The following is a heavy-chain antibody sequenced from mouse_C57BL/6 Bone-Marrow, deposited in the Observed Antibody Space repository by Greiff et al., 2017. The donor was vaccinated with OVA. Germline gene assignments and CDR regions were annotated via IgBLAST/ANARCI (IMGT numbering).Heavy chain of an antibody. CDR3: ARTGAMIRDAWFAY. V-gene: IGHV1-18*01. Sequence: EVQLQQSGPELVKPGASVKIPCKASGYTFTDYNMDWVKQSHGKSLEWIGDINPNNGGTIYNQKFKGKATLTVDKSSSTAYMELRSLTSEDTAVYYCARTGAMIRDAWFAYWGQGTLVTVSA. CDR2: INPNNGGT. D-gene: IGHD2-4*01. CDR1: GYTFTDYN. J-gene: IGHJ3*01.